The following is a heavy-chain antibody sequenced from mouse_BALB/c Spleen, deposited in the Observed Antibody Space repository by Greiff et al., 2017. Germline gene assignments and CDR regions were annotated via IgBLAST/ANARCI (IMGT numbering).Heavy chain of an antibody. D-gene: IGHD2-10*02. CDR1: GFTFSSYG. CDR3: ARQGYGNYYFDY. J-gene: IGHJ2*01. CDR2: ISSGGSYT. V-gene: IGHV5-6*01. Sequence: EVQRVESGGDLVKPGGSLKLSCAASGFTFSSYGMSWVRQTPDKRLEWVATISSGGSYTYYPDSVKGRFTISRDNAKNTLYLQMSSLKSEDTAMYYCARQGYGNYYFDYWGQGTTLTVSS.